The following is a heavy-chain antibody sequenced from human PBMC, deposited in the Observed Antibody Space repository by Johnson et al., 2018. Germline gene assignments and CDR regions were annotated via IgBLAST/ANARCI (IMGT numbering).Heavy chain of an antibody. CDR2: IYPGDSET. CDR3: ARLDRQTRTSSVDV. D-gene: IGHD6-6*01. Sequence: EVQLVESGAEVKKPGESLKISCKAFGYTFSNYWIAWVRQMSGKGLEWMGIIYPGDSETRYSPSFQGQVTISADKSITTAYLQWTSLKASDSAMYYCARLDRQTRTSSVDVWGQVTLVIVSS. V-gene: IGHV5-51*01. CDR1: GYTFSNYW. J-gene: IGHJ5*02.